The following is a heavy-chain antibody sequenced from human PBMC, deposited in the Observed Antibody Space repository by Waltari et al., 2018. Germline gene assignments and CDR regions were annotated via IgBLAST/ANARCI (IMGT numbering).Heavy chain of an antibody. CDR3: ARGAGRKRYGSGRNWFDP. CDR2: IIPYPGNA. J-gene: IGHJ5*02. V-gene: IGHV1-69*10. Sequence: QVQLVQSGAEVKKPGSSVKVSCKASGGTFSSYAISWVRQAPGQGLEWMGGIIPYPGNAKLRQKVQGRGTLTADKSTSTAYLGLSSLRSEDTAGYYCARGAGRKRYGSGRNWFDPWGQGTLVTVSS. CDR1: GGTFSSYA. D-gene: IGHD3-10*01.